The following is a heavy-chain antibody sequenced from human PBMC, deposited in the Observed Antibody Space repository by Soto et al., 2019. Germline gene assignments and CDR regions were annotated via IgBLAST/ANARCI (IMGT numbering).Heavy chain of an antibody. CDR3: ARRRYCGYDCYHKHYYGMDV. Sequence: QVQLVQSGAEVKKPGSSVRVSCRSSGDTFSSYIVNWLRLAPGRRLEWMGRVIPVLTTTDYAQNFRGRVTISADRSTNTVYLDLSSLRSDDTAVYYCARRRYCGYDCYHKHYYGMDVWGQGSLVTV. V-gene: IGHV1-69*08. J-gene: IGHJ6*02. D-gene: IGHD2-21*02. CDR2: VIPVLTTT. CDR1: GDTFSSYI.